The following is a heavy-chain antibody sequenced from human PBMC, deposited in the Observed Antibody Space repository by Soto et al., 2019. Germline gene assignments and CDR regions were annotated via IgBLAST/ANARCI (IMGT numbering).Heavy chain of an antibody. CDR1: GLTFTNAW. D-gene: IGHD6-13*01. Sequence: EVQLVESGGGLVKPGGSLRLSCAASGLTFTNAWMNWVRQAPGKGLEWVGRIKSKTDGGTTDPAATVKGRLTISRDDSIHTLYLPMNSPKTEVTAVYYCTTDSTATAFRGIAAWGQGTLVTVSS. CDR3: TTDSTATAFRGIAA. V-gene: IGHV3-15*07. J-gene: IGHJ5*02. CDR2: IKSKTDGGTT.